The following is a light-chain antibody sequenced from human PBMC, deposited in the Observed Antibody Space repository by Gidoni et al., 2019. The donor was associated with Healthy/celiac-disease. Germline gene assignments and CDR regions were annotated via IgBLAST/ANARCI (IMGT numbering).Light chain of an antibody. CDR3: QQYGSSPRT. J-gene: IGKJ1*01. CDR1: QSVSSSY. CDR2: GAS. Sequence: EIVLTQSPGTLSLSPGERATLSCRASQSVSSSYLAWYQQKPGQAPRLLIYGASSRATGIPDRFSGSGSETDFTLTISRLEPEDFAVYYCQQYGSSPRTFXXXTKVEIK. V-gene: IGKV3-20*01.